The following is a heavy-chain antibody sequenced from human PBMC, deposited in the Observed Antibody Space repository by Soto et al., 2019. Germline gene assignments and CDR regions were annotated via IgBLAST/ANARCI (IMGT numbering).Heavy chain of an antibody. Sequence: EVSLVESGGGLVQPGGSLRLSCAASGFTVSGRYMNWVRQAPGKGLEWVSVIYTGGSTLYTDSVKGRFTIYRDNSKNSLLLQMDTLRVEDTATYFCAGSYRPYILYAMDVWGQGTTVTVSS. V-gene: IGHV3-53*01. CDR1: GFTVSGRY. CDR2: IYTGGST. CDR3: AGSYRPYILYAMDV. D-gene: IGHD3-16*01. J-gene: IGHJ6*02.